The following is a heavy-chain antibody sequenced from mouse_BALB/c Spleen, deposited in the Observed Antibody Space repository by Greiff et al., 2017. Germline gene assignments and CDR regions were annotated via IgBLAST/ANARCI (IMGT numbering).Heavy chain of an antibody. CDR3: ARSLTGTSPFDY. CDR2: ISSGSSTI. CDR1: GFTFSSFG. J-gene: IGHJ2*01. Sequence: EVQLVESGGGLVQPGGSRKLSCAASGFTFSSFGMHWVRQAPEKGLEWVAYISSGSSTIYYADTVKGRFTISRDNPKNTLFLQMTSLRSEDTAMYYCARSLTGTSPFDYWGQGTTLTVSS. D-gene: IGHD4-1*01. V-gene: IGHV5-17*02.